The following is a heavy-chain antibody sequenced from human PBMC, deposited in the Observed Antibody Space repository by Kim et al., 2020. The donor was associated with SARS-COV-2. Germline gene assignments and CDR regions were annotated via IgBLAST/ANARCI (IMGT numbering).Heavy chain of an antibody. D-gene: IGHD1-26*01. CDR3: ARIVVPPVGGAFDY. J-gene: IGHJ4*02. V-gene: IGHV4-38-2*02. CDR2: IYHSGST. Sequence: SETLSLTCTVSGYSISSGYYWGWIRQPPGKGLEWIGSIYHSGSTYYNPSLKSRVTISVDTSKNQFSLKLSSVTAADTAVYYCARIVVPPVGGAFDYWGQGTLVTVSS. CDR1: GYSISSGYY.